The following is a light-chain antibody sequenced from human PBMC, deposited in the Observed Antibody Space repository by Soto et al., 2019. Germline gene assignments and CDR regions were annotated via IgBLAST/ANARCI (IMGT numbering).Light chain of an antibody. Sequence: DIQMTQSPSSLSASVGDRVTITCRASQSIGTKLSWYQQKPGKAPQLLIYETSNLQTGVPSRFSGGGSGTHFTLTISSLQPEDIATYYCQQYDGLPCTFGQGTKLDIK. V-gene: IGKV1-33*01. CDR3: QQYDGLPCT. CDR2: ETS. J-gene: IGKJ2*02. CDR1: QSIGTK.